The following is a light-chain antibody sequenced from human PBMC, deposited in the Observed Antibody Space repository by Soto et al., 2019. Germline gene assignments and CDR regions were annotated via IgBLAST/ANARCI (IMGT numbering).Light chain of an antibody. CDR2: DAS. V-gene: IGKV3-11*01. J-gene: IGKJ5*01. CDR1: QSVNSY. Sequence: EIVLTQSPVTLSLSPGERATLSCRASQSVNSYLAWYQQKPGQAPRLLIYDASNRATGIPARFSGSGSGTDFTLTISSLEPEDFAVYYCQQRSNWPPTFGQGTRLEIK. CDR3: QQRSNWPPT.